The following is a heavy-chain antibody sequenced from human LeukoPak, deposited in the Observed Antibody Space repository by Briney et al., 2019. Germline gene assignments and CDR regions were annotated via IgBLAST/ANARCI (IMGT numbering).Heavy chain of an antibody. CDR3: ARALSSSSFVYYYYGMDV. D-gene: IGHD2-15*01. Sequence: PGGSLRLSCAASGFTFRGYAMSWVRQAPGKGLEWVSAITGSGGSTFYADSVRGRFTISRDNSKNTLCLQMNSLRVEDTAVYYCARALSSSSFVYYYYGMDVWGQGTTVTVSS. CDR1: GFTFRGYA. CDR2: ITGSGGST. J-gene: IGHJ6*02. V-gene: IGHV3-23*01.